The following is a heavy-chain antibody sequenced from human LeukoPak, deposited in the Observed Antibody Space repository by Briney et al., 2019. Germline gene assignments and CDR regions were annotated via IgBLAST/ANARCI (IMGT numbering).Heavy chain of an antibody. CDR2: IYPGDSDT. CDR1: GYIFTSYW. D-gene: IGHD2-8*01. V-gene: IGHV5-51*01. CDR3: ARHNQDIVLMVYAMGWYFDL. J-gene: IGHJ2*01. Sequence: GASLQISCKGSGYIFTSYWIGWVRQVPGKGLEWMGIIYPGDSDTRYSPSFQGQVTISADKSIRTAYLQWSSLKASDTAMYYCARHNQDIVLMVYAMGWYFDLWGRGTLVTVSS.